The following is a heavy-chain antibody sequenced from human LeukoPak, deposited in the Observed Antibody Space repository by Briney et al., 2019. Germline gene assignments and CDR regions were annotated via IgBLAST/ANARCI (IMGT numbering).Heavy chain of an antibody. CDR3: ARAGGYCGRISCPYYFDY. Sequence: ASVKVSCKAYGYTFISNYLNWVRQAPGQGLEWVGIINPSGGSPSYAQKFQGRVTMTRDMSTSTVYMTLSSLKSEDTAVYYCARAGGYCGRISCPYYFDYWGQGSLVAVSS. J-gene: IGHJ4*02. CDR2: INPSGGSP. V-gene: IGHV1-46*01. D-gene: IGHD2-15*01. CDR1: GYTFISNY.